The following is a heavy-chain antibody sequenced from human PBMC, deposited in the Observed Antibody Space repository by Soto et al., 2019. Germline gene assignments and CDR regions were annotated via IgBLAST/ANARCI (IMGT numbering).Heavy chain of an antibody. CDR3: AREAAADLFDY. J-gene: IGHJ4*02. CDR2: INAGNGNT. Sequence: QVQLVQSGAEVKKPGASVKVSCKASGYTFTSYAMHWVRQAPGQGLEWMGWINAGNGNTKYSQKFQGRVTITRDTSASTAYMELSSLRSEDTAVYYCAREAAADLFDYWGQGTLVTVSS. V-gene: IGHV1-3*01. CDR1: GYTFTSYA. D-gene: IGHD6-13*01.